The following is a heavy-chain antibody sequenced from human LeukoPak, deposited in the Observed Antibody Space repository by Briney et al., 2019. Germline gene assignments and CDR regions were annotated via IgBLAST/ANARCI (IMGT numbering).Heavy chain of an antibody. Sequence: PGGSLRLSCAASGFTFSSYAMSWVRQAPGKGLEWVSAISGSGDYTYYADSVKGRFTISRDNSKNTLYLQMNSLRAEDTAVYYCAGNSILTGYYLFDYWGQGTLVTVSS. CDR2: ISGSGDYT. V-gene: IGHV3-23*01. CDR1: GFTFSSYA. D-gene: IGHD3-9*01. CDR3: AGNSILTGYYLFDY. J-gene: IGHJ4*02.